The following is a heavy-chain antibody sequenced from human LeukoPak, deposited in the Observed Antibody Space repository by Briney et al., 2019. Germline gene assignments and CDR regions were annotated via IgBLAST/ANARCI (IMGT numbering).Heavy chain of an antibody. J-gene: IGHJ4*02. Sequence: ASVKVSCKASGGTFSSYAISWVRQATGQGLEWMGWMNPNSGNTGYAQKFQGRVTITRNTSISTDYMELSSLRSEDTAVYYCARGPNIVVVPAATHYYFDYWGQGTLVTVSS. CDR3: ARGPNIVVVPAATHYYFDY. D-gene: IGHD2-2*01. CDR1: GGTFSSYA. V-gene: IGHV1-8*03. CDR2: MNPNSGNT.